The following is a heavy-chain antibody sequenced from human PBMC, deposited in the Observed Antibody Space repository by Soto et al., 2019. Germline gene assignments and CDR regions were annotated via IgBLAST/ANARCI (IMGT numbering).Heavy chain of an antibody. CDR3: ITYDYDSSGYDNWFDS. CDR1: GFTFGDYA. V-gene: IGHV3-49*03. D-gene: IGHD3-22*01. CDR2: IRSKAYGGTT. J-gene: IGHJ5*01. Sequence: PGGSLRLSCTASGFTFGDYAMSWFRQAPGKGLEWVGFIRSKAYGGTTQYAASVKGRFTISRDDSKSIAYLQMNSLKTEDTAVYYCITYDYDSSGYDNWFDSWGQGTLVTVSS.